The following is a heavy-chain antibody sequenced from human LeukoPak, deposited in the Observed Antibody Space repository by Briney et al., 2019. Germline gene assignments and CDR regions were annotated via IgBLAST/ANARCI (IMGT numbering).Heavy chain of an antibody. CDR1: GGSISRHY. D-gene: IGHD6-19*01. Sequence: SETLSLTCTVSGGSISRHYWSWIRQPAGKGLELIGRIYSSGNTNYNPSLNSRVTMSVDTSKNQFSLKLTSVTAADTAVYYCARVLTAVAGPYYFDFWGQGTLVTVSS. CDR3: ARVLTAVAGPYYFDF. J-gene: IGHJ4*02. V-gene: IGHV4-4*07. CDR2: IYSSGNT.